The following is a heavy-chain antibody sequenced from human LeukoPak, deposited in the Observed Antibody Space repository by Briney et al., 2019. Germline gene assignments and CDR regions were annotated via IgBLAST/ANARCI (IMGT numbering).Heavy chain of an antibody. Sequence: GGSLRLSCAGSGFTFSNYEMNWVRQALGKGLEWISYISSTGRTKYYADSVRGRFTVSRDNAKTSLYLQMSSLRTEDTAVYYCARENGDYGVPFDFWGQGTLVAVSS. V-gene: IGHV3-48*03. CDR2: ISSTGRTK. CDR3: ARENGDYGVPFDF. D-gene: IGHD4/OR15-4a*01. CDR1: GFTFSNYE. J-gene: IGHJ4*02.